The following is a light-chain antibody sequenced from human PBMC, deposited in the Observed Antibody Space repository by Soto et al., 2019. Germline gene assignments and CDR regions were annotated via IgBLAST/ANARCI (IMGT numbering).Light chain of an antibody. CDR2: EVS. J-gene: IGKJ1*01. CDR3: MQAIDIPWT. V-gene: IGKV2-29*03. Sequence: ILMTQTPLSLSIIPGQTASISCKSSQSLLHSDGKTYFYWYVQKAGQAPQPLIYEVSNRFSGVPERFSGSGSRTDFTPKISRVEADDVGIYYCMQAIDIPWTFGQGTKVEIK. CDR1: QSLLHSDGKTY.